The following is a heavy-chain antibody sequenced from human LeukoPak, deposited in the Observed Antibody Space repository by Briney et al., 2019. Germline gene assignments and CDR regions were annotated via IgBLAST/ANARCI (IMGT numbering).Heavy chain of an antibody. CDR2: ISSSCSTI. V-gene: IGHV3-11*04. CDR1: GFTFSDYY. CDR3: ARDQSYGSGSYRAFDY. D-gene: IGHD3-10*01. J-gene: IGHJ4*02. Sequence: GGSLRLSCAASGFTFSDYYISWIRQAPGKGLEWVSYISSSCSTIYYADSVKGRFTISRDNAKNSLYLQMNSLRAEDTAVYYCARDQSYGSGSYRAFDYWGQGTLVTVSS.